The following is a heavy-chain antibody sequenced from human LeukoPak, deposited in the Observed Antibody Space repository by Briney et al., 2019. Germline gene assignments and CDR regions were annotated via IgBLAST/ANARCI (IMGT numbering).Heavy chain of an antibody. CDR3: AKSTMIRGVIMGFDY. CDR1: GFTFSSYS. V-gene: IGHV3-21*04. Sequence: PGGSLRLSCAASGFTFSSYSMNWVRQAPGKGLEWVSSISSSSSYIYYADSVKGRFTISRDNSKNTLYLQMNSLRAEDTAVYYCAKSTMIRGVIMGFDYWGQGTLVTVSS. D-gene: IGHD3-10*01. J-gene: IGHJ4*02. CDR2: ISSSSSYI.